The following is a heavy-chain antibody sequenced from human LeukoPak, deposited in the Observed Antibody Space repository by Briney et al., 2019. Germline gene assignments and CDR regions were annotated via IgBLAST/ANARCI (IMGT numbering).Heavy chain of an antibody. CDR2: IYPGDSDT. CDR1: GYSFTSYW. J-gene: IGHJ3*02. V-gene: IGHV5-51*01. Sequence: GESLKISCQGSGYSFTSYWIGWVRQMPGKGLEWMGVIYPGDSDTRYSPSFQGQVTISADKSISTAYLQWSSLKASDTAMYYCASNYDSSGYYLVFTARKDAFDIWGQGTMVTVSS. D-gene: IGHD3-22*01. CDR3: ASNYDSSGYYLVFTARKDAFDI.